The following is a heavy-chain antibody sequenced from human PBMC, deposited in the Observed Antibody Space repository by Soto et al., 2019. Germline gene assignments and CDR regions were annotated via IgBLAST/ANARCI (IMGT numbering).Heavy chain of an antibody. Sequence: ASVKVSCKASGYTFTGYFMHWVRQAPGQGLEWMGWINPNSGATKYAQKFKGRVTLSRDTSISTAYMELSGLRSDDTAVYYCARGGGTILAPLPWGQGTMVTV. J-gene: IGHJ5*02. CDR3: ARGGGTILAPLP. V-gene: IGHV1-2*02. CDR1: GYTFTGYF. D-gene: IGHD3-3*01. CDR2: INPNSGAT.